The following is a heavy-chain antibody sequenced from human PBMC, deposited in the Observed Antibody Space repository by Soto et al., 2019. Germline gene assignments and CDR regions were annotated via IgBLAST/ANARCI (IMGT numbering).Heavy chain of an antibody. V-gene: IGHV1-2*02. Sequence: QVQLVQSGAEVKKPGASVKVSCKASGYTFTGYFMHWVRQAPGQGLEWMGWINSNSGDSKYAQKLQGRITMTRDTSISTTYMELSRLRSDDTAVYYCARDVFPVPWCQGTLVTVSS. CDR1: GYTFTGYF. CDR2: INSNSGDS. J-gene: IGHJ5*02. CDR3: ARDVFPVP. D-gene: IGHD3-10*02.